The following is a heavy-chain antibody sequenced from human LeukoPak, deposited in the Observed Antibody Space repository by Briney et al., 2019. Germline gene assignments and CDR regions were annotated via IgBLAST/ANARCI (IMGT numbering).Heavy chain of an antibody. J-gene: IGHJ6*02. CDR3: ARVIMVRGLYGMDV. Sequence: PSQTLSLTCTVSGGSISSGGYYWSWIRQHPGKGLEWIGYIYYSGSTYYNPSLKSRVTISVDTSKNQFSLKLSSVTAADTAVYYCARVIMVRGLYGMDVWGQGTTVTVSS. CDR2: IYYSGST. V-gene: IGHV4-31*03. CDR1: GGSISSGGYY. D-gene: IGHD3-10*01.